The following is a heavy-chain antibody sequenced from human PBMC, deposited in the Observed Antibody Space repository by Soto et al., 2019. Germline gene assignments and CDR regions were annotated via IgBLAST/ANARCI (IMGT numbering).Heavy chain of an antibody. CDR1: GGTFSSYT. CDR3: ATTPDIGASYFDY. V-gene: IGHV1-69*02. CDR2: IIPILGIA. D-gene: IGHD5-12*01. J-gene: IGHJ4*02. Sequence: QVQLVQSGAEVKKPGSSVKVSCKASGGTFSSYTISWVRQAPGQGLEWMGRIIPILGIANYAQKFQGRVTITADKSTSTAYMELSSLRSEDTAVYYCATTPDIGASYFDYWGQGTLVTVSS.